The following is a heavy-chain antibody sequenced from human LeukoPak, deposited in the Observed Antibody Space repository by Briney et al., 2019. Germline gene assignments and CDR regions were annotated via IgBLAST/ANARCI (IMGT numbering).Heavy chain of an antibody. J-gene: IGHJ4*02. D-gene: IGHD6-19*01. CDR3: ARAHSSGWDLGFDY. CDR2: INHSGST. CDR1: GGSFSGYY. Sequence: SETLSLTCAVYGGSFSGYYWSWIRQPPGKGLEWIGEINHSGSTNYNPSLKSRVTISVDTSKNQFSLKLSSVTAADTAVYYCARAHSSGWDLGFDYWGQGTLVTVSS. V-gene: IGHV4-34*01.